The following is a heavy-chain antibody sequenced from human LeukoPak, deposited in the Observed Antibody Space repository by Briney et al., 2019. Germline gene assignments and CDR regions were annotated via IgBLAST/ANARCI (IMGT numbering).Heavy chain of an antibody. D-gene: IGHD1-14*01. CDR3: ARDRSAYRYFDY. CDR1: GGSISSGGYY. V-gene: IGHV4-61*02. J-gene: IGHJ4*02. Sequence: SQTLSLTCTVSGGSISSGGYYWSWIRQPAGKGLEWIGRIYTSGSTNYNPSLKSRVTMSVDTSKNQFSLKLSSVTAADTAVYYCARDRSAYRYFDYWGQGTLVTVSS. CDR2: IYTSGST.